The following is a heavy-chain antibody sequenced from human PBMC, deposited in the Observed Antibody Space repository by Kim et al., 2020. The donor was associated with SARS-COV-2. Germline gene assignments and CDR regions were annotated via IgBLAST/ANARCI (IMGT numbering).Heavy chain of an antibody. CDR1: GFTFSSYA. V-gene: IGHV3-30*04. CDR2: ISYDGSNK. CDR3: ASSMVRGVIITTARDY. Sequence: GGSLRLSCAASGFTFSSYAMHWVRQAPGKGLEWVAVISYDGSNKYYADSVKGRFTISRDNSKNTLYLQMNSLRAEDTAVYYCASSMVRGVIITTARDYWGQGTLVTVSS. D-gene: IGHD3-10*01. J-gene: IGHJ4*02.